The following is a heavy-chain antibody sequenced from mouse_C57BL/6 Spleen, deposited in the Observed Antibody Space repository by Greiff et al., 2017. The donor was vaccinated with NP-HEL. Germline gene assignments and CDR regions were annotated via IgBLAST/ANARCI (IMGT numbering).Heavy chain of an antibody. CDR3: ARLDAFYYVDY. CDR1: GYTFTSYW. CDR2: LNPSSGYT. V-gene: IGHV1-7*01. J-gene: IGHJ2*01. Sequence: QVQLQQSGAELAKPGASVKLSCKASGYTFTSYWMHWVKQRPGPGLEWIGYLNPSSGYTTYNQKFKDKATLTADKSSSTAYMQLSSLTYEDSAVYYCARLDAFYYVDYWGQGTTLTVSS.